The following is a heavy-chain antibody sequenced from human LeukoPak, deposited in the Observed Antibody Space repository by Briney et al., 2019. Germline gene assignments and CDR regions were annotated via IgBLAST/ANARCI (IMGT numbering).Heavy chain of an antibody. CDR1: GGSVTSGTYH. D-gene: IGHD3-16*01. Sequence: PSETLSLTCSVSGGSVTSGTYHWAWIRQPPGKGLEWIGSVYLDGSTHYNPSLQSRVTVSVDTSKNQFSLRLSSVTAADTAHYFCARDHYYDGRGRFDPCGQGTLVTVSS. CDR3: ARDHYYDGRGRFDP. J-gene: IGHJ5*02. V-gene: IGHV4-39*07. CDR2: VYLDGST.